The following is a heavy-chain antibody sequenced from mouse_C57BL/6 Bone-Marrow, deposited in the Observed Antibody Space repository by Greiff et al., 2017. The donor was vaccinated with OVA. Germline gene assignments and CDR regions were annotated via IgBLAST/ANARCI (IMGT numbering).Heavy chain of an antibody. CDR3: ARGGDLYAMDY. D-gene: IGHD3-3*01. V-gene: IGHV1-59*01. J-gene: IGHJ4*01. Sequence: QVQLQQPGAELVRPGTSVKLSCKASGYTFTSYWMHWVKQRPGQGLEWIGVIDPSDSYTNYNQKFKGKATLTVDTSSSTAYMQLSSLTSADSAVYYCARGGDLYAMDYWGQGTSVTVSS. CDR1: GYTFTSYW. CDR2: IDPSDSYT.